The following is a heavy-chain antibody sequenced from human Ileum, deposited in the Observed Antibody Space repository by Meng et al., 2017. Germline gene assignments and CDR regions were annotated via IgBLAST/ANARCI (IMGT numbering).Heavy chain of an antibody. V-gene: IGHV3-9*01. D-gene: IGHD5-24*01. CDR1: GFTFDDYA. CDR2: ISWNSGSI. Sequence: GGSLRLSCAASGFTFDDYAMHWVRQAPGKGLEWVSGISWNSGSIGYADSVKGRFTISRDNAKNSLYLQMNSLRAEDTALYYCAKGFSMATFRGAFDIWGQGTRVTVSS. CDR3: AKGFSMATFRGAFDI. J-gene: IGHJ3*02.